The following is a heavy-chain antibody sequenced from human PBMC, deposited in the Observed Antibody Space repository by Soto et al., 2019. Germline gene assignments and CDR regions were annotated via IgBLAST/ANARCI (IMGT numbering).Heavy chain of an antibody. CDR3: ARDSAWLFDS. CDR2: RWYDGSNK. CDR1: GFTYSSYG. J-gene: IGHJ4*02. Sequence: QVQLVESGGGVVQPGRSLRLSCAVSGFTYSSYGMHWVRQAPGKGLEWVAVRWYDGSNKYYADSVKGRFIISRDDSKNTLSLQMNSLRAEDTAVSYCARDSAWLFDSWGQGTLVTVSS. D-gene: IGHD5-12*01. V-gene: IGHV3-33*01.